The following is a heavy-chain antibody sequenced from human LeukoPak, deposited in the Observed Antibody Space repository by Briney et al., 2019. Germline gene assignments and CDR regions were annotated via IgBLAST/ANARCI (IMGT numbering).Heavy chain of an antibody. D-gene: IGHD2-15*01. V-gene: IGHV1-24*01. Sequence: ASVKVSCKVSGNTLTEVSMHWVRQAPGKALQWIGGFDPANGGKIYAQQFQGRVTMTEDTSTDTAYMELNSLRSEDTAVYYCVAEGCSGGICYPYFDLWGRGTLVIVSS. CDR1: GNTLTEVS. CDR2: FDPANGGK. CDR3: VAEGCSGGICYPYFDL. J-gene: IGHJ2*01.